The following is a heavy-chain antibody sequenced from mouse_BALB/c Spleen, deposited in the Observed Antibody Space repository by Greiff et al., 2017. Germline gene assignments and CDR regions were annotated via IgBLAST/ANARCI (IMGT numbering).Heavy chain of an antibody. Sequence: VHLVESGAELVRPGTSVKISCKASGYTFTNYWLGWVKQRPGHGLEWIGDIYPGGGYTNYNEKFKGKATLTADTSSSTAYMQLSSLTSEDSAVYFCARDYGSRRRFAYWGQGTLVTVSA. CDR2: IYPGGGYT. J-gene: IGHJ3*01. D-gene: IGHD1-1*01. CDR3: ARDYGSRRRFAY. V-gene: IGHV1-63*02. CDR1: GYTFTNYW.